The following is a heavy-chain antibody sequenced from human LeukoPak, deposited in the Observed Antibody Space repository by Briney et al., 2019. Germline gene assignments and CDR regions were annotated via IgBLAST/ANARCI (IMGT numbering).Heavy chain of an antibody. V-gene: IGHV3-30*02. CDR3: AKDTGRYSSGWTDY. Sequence: GGSLTLSCAASGFTFSSYGMHWVRQAPGKGLEWVAFIRYDGSNKYYADSVKGRFTISRDNSKNTLYLQMNSLRAEDTAVYYCAKDTGRYSSGWTDYWGQGTLVTVSS. D-gene: IGHD6-19*01. J-gene: IGHJ4*02. CDR1: GFTFSSYG. CDR2: IRYDGSNK.